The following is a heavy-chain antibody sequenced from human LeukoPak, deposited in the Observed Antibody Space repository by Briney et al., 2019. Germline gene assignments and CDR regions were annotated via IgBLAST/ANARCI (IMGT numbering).Heavy chain of an antibody. J-gene: IGHJ5*02. CDR1: GFTFSTYS. Sequence: GGSLRLSCAASGFTFSTYSMNWVRQAPGKGLEWVSSISSSSSYIYYADSVKGRFTISRDNAKNSLYLQMNSLRAEDTAVYYCARDYGYCTSTSCYRPDWFDPWGQGTLVTVSS. CDR2: ISSSSSYI. V-gene: IGHV3-21*01. CDR3: ARDYGYCTSTSCYRPDWFDP. D-gene: IGHD2-2*01.